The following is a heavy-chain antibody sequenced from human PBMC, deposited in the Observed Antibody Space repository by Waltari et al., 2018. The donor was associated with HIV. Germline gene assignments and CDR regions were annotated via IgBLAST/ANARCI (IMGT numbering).Heavy chain of an antibody. CDR3: ARSWYYDSSPYGMDI. Sequence: QVQLVESGGGVVQPGGSLRVSCEASGSSFNSYSMHWVRRAPGKGLEWVAVMSHDGRKEYYADSVKGRFTISRENSKNTLYLEMNSLRVEDTAVYFCARSWYYDSSPYGMDIWGQGTTVTVSS. CDR1: GSSFNSYS. CDR2: MSHDGRKE. D-gene: IGHD3-22*01. V-gene: IGHV3-30*01. J-gene: IGHJ6*02.